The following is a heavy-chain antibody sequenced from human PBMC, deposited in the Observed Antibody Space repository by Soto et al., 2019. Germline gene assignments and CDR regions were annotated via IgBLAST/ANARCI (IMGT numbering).Heavy chain of an antibody. CDR2: IYYSGST. J-gene: IGHJ4*02. D-gene: IGHD2-15*01. V-gene: IGHV4-39*01. CDR3: ASRPWGYCSGGSCYPSRFDY. CDR1: GGSISSSSYY. Sequence: PSETLSLTCTVSGGSISSSSYYWGWIRQPPGKGLEWIGSIYYSGSTYYNPSLKSRVTISVDTSKNQFSLKLSSVTAADTAVYYCASRPWGYCSGGSCYPSRFDYWGQGTLVTVSS.